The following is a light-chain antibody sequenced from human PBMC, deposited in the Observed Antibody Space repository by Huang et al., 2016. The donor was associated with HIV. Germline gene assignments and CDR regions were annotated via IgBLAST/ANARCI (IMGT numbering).Light chain of an antibody. V-gene: IGKV2-28*01. CDR2: LGS. CDR1: QRLLHNSVYNY. CDR3: MQALQTPYT. J-gene: IGKJ2*01. Sequence: EIVMTQSPPSLPVIPGEPASICWGSSQRLLHNSVYNYLDWYLQKPGQSPQLFIYLGSTRASGVPDRFSGSGSGTNFTLKINRVEAEDVGVYYCMQALQTPYTFGQGTKLEIK.